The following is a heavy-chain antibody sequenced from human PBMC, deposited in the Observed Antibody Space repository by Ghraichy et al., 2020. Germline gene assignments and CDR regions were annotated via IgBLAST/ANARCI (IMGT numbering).Heavy chain of an antibody. J-gene: IGHJ4*02. CDR3: AREAFDTGLTSFNDH. CDR1: GYTFTNWG. D-gene: IGHD5-18*01. V-gene: IGHV1-18*01. CDR2: INTYNGHT. Sequence: ASVKVSCKASGYTFTNWGISWVRQAPGQGLEWMGRINTYNGHTHYVQKFQGRVTMTRDTSTRTVYMELRILTSDDPAVYFCAREAFDTGLTSFNDHWGQGTLVAVSS.